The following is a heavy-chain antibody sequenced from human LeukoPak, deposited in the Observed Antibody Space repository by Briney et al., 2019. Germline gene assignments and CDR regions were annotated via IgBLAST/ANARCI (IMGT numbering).Heavy chain of an antibody. V-gene: IGHV3-30*02. CDR1: GFTFSSYG. Sequence: GGSLRLSCAASGFTFSSYGMHWVRQAPGKGLEWVAFIRYDGSNKYYADSVKGRFTISRDNAKNTLYLQMNSLRAEDTAVYYCARVNMVLSNDAFDIWGQGTMVTVSS. CDR3: ARVNMVLSNDAFDI. J-gene: IGHJ3*02. D-gene: IGHD3-10*01. CDR2: IRYDGSNK.